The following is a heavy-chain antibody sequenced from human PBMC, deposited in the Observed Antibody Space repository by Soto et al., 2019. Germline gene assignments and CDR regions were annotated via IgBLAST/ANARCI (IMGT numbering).Heavy chain of an antibody. V-gene: IGHV3-48*03. Sequence: GSLRLSCAASGFTFSSYEMNWVRQAPGKGLEWVSYISSSGSTIYYADSVKGRFTISRDNAKNSLYLQMNSLRAEDTAVYYCARTGYGSGSYYRQGAFDIWGQGTMVTVSS. CDR3: ARTGYGSGSYYRQGAFDI. CDR2: ISSSGSTI. CDR1: GFTFSSYE. J-gene: IGHJ3*02. D-gene: IGHD3-10*01.